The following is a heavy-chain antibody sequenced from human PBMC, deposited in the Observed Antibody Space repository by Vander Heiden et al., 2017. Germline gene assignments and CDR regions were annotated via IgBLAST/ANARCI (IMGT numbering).Heavy chain of an antibody. D-gene: IGHD3-22*01. V-gene: IGHV1-24*01. CDR2: VDPDDGET. CDR1: GYILTELS. Sequence: QVQLVQSGAEVRKPGASVQVPCKVSGYILTELSRHWVRQAPGKGLEWMGGVDPDDGETIYAQNLQGRVTTTEDTSTNTAYMELSSLRSEDTAVYYCATLPYFYDSSTYGSFDFWGQGTLVTVSS. J-gene: IGHJ4*02. CDR3: ATLPYFYDSSTYGSFDF.